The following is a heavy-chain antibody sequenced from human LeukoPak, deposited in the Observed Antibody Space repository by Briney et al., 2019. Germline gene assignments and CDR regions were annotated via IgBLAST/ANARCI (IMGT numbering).Heavy chain of an antibody. D-gene: IGHD3-10*01. CDR2: IRYEGSNK. J-gene: IGHJ4*02. CDR3: AKDRVVRGVFDY. Sequence: SGGSLRLSCAASGFTFSSNGMHWVRQAAGKGLEWVAFIRYEGSNKYYADCVKGRFTISRDNSKNTLYLQMNSLRAEDTAVYYCAKDRVVRGVFDYCGQGTLVTVSS. V-gene: IGHV3-30*02. CDR1: GFTFSSNG.